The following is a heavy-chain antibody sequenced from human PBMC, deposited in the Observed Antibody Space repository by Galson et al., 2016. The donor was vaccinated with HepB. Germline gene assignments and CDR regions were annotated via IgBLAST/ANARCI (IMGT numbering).Heavy chain of an antibody. CDR2: ISYDGSSK. D-gene: IGHD5-24*01. J-gene: IGHJ4*02. Sequence: SLRLSCAASGFTFSFYGMHWVRQAPGRGLEWVAVISYDGSSKYYADSVKGRFTISRDNSKNTLYLQMNSLRPGDTAVYYCAKDPRWLQQGFKYYFDFWGQGTLATVSS. CDR3: AKDPRWLQQGFKYYFDF. CDR1: GFTFSFYG. V-gene: IGHV3-30*18.